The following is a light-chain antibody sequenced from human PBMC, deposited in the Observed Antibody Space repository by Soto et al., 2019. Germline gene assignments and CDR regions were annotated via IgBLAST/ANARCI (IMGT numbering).Light chain of an antibody. CDR2: DVT. CDR1: SSDVGDYNY. Sequence: QAVVTQPRSVSGSPGQSVTISCTGTSSDVGDYNYVSWYQQHPGKAPKLMVYDVTKRPSGVPDRFSGSKSGNTASLTISGLQAEDEADYYCCSYAGSYSWVFGGGTQLTVL. V-gene: IGLV2-11*01. J-gene: IGLJ3*02. CDR3: CSYAGSYSWV.